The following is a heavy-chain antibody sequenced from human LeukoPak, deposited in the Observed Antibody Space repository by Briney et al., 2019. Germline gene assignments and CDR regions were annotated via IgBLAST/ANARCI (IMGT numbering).Heavy chain of an antibody. D-gene: IGHD6-6*01. Sequence: PGGSLRLSCSASGFTVSNSNMNWVRQAPGKGLEWISVIYSGGSTHYADSVKGRFTISRDNSKNTLFLQMNSLRVEDTAVYYCAKEEQQLDYFDYWGQGTLVTVSS. CDR1: GFTVSNSN. V-gene: IGHV3-53*01. J-gene: IGHJ4*02. CDR2: IYSGGST. CDR3: AKEEQQLDYFDY.